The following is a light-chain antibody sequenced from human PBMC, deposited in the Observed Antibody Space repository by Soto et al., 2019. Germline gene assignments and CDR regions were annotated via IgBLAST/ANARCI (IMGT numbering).Light chain of an antibody. J-gene: IGKJ1*01. Sequence: EIVLTQSPATLSVSPGERATLSCRASQSVNGNLAWYQQKPGQAPRLLIYGASSRATGVPARFSGSGSGTEFTLTISSLQSEDFALYFCQQYGTSPPGTFGQGTKVEIK. CDR1: QSVNGN. CDR3: QQYGTSPPGT. CDR2: GAS. V-gene: IGKV3-15*01.